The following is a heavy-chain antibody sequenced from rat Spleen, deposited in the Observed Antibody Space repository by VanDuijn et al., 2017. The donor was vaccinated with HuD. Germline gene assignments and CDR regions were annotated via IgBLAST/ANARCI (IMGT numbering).Heavy chain of an antibody. CDR2: ISSDGGGA. D-gene: IGHD1-12*02. CDR1: GFTFSDFY. J-gene: IGHJ2*01. CDR3: TTDTFYDVTYYPGGFDY. Sequence: EVQLVESGGGVVQPGRSLKLSCATSGFTFSDFYMAWVRQAPTKGLEWVASISSDGGGAYYRDSVKGRFTISRDNVKSSLYLQMDSLRSEDTATYYCTTDTFYDVTYYPGGFDYWGQGVMVTVSS. V-gene: IGHV5-20*01.